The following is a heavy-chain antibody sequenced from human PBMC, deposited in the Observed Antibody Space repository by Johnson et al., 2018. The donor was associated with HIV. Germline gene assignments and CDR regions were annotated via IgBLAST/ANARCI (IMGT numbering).Heavy chain of an antibody. V-gene: IGHV3-11*04. CDR1: GFTFSDYY. CDR2: ISSSGSTI. J-gene: IGHJ3*02. CDR3: ARDQSSRQAFDI. D-gene: IGHD6-6*01. Sequence: QEQLVESGGGLVKPGGSLRLSCAASGFTFSDYYMSWLRQAPGTGLEWVSYISSSGSTIYYADSVKGRFTISRDNSKNTLYLQMNSLRAEDTAVYYCARDQSSRQAFDIWGQGTMVAVSS.